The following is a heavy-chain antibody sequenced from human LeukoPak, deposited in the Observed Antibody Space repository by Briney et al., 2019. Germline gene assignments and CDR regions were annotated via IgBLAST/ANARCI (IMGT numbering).Heavy chain of an antibody. Sequence: GASLEISCKGSGYSFTSYWIGWVRQMPGKGLEWMGIIYPGDSDTRYSPSFQGQVTISADKSISTAYLQWSSLKASDTAMYYCATGIVATSPPLYYYYMDVWGKGTTVTVSS. D-gene: IGHD5-12*01. J-gene: IGHJ6*03. CDR2: IYPGDSDT. CDR3: ATGIVATSPPLYYYYMDV. CDR1: GYSFTSYW. V-gene: IGHV5-51*01.